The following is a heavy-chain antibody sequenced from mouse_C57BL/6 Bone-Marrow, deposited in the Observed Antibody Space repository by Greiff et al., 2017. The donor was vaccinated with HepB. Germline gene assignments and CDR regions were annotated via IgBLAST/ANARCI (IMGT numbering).Heavy chain of an antibody. V-gene: IGHV14-2*01. Sequence: VQLQQSGAELVKPGASVKLSCTASGFNIKDYYMHWVKQRTEQGLEWIGRIYPEDGETKYAPKFQGKATITADTSSNTAYLQLSSLTSEDTAVYYGAGGSVVAHYFAYWGQGTTLTVSS. CDR2: IYPEDGET. CDR3: AGGSVVAHYFAY. D-gene: IGHD1-1*01. J-gene: IGHJ2*01. CDR1: GFNIKDYY.